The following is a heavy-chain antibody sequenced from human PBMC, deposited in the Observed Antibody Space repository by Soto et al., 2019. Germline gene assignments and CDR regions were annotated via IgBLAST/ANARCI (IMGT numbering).Heavy chain of an antibody. CDR2: IYYSGST. CDR1: GGSISSYY. CDR3: ARRTRNDFWSGYYSSYYYYMDV. Sequence: SETLSLTCTVSGGSISSYYWSWIRQPPGKGLEWIGYIYYSGSTNYNPSLKSRVTISVDTSKNQFSLKLSSVTAADTAVYYCARRTRNDFWSGYYSSYYYYMDVWSKGTTVTVSS. J-gene: IGHJ6*03. V-gene: IGHV4-59*01. D-gene: IGHD3-3*01.